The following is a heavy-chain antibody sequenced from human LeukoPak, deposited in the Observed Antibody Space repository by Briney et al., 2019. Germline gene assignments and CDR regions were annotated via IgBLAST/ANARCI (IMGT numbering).Heavy chain of an antibody. J-gene: IGHJ4*02. CDR1: GFTFSGYG. Sequence: GGSLRLSCAASGFTFSGYGMHWVRQAPGKGLEWVAFIRYDGSNKYYADSVKGRFTISRDNSKNTLYLQMNSLRAEDTAVYYCAKVGDYYVGGVYPGYWGRGTLVTVSS. CDR3: AKVGDYYVGGVYPGY. CDR2: IRYDGSNK. V-gene: IGHV3-30*02. D-gene: IGHD3-10*02.